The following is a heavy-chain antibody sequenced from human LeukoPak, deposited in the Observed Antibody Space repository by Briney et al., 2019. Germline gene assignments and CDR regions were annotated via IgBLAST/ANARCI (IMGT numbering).Heavy chain of an antibody. CDR3: ARVVRGSQSFYPYSDK. J-gene: IGHJ4*02. CDR2: ISGSGGSI. D-gene: IGHD3-10*01. CDR1: GFTFSTYE. Sequence: GGFLRLSCAASGFTFSTYEMNWVRQAPGKGLEWVSYISGSGGSIFYADSLKGRFTISRDNAMSSLYLHMNSLRVEDTAVYYCARVVRGSQSFYPYSDKWGQGTLVTVSS. V-gene: IGHV3-48*03.